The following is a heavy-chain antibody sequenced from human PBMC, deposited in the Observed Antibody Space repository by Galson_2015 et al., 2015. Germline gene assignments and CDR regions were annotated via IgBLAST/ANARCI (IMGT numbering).Heavy chain of an antibody. J-gene: IGHJ5*02. CDR3: ARGFDTAMVTRWFDP. Sequence: SLRLSCAASGFTFSSYSMNWVRQAPGKGLEWVSSISSSSSYIYYADSVKGRFTISRDNAKNSLYLQMNSLRAEDTAVYYCARGFDTAMVTRWFDPWGQEPWSPSPQ. V-gene: IGHV3-21*01. D-gene: IGHD5-18*01. CDR1: GFTFSSYS. CDR2: ISSSSSYI.